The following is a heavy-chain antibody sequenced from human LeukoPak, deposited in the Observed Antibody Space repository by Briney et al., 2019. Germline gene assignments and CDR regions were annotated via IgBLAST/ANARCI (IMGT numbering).Heavy chain of an antibody. J-gene: IGHJ4*02. CDR2: IHYSGIT. D-gene: IGHD4-17*01. CDR1: GGSISTNDYF. V-gene: IGHV4-30-4*01. Sequence: SETLSLTCTVSGGSISTNDYFWSWIRQSPEKGLEWIGYIHYSGITKSNPSLESRLTLSVDTSKNQLSLRPTSVTAADTAVYYCARAPLTTATSDYFDLWGLGTLVTVSS. CDR3: ARAPLTTATSDYFDL.